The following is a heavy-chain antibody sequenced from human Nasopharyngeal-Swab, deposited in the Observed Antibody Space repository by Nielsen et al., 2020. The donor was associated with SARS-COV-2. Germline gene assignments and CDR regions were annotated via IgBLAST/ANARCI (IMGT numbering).Heavy chain of an antibody. Sequence: GESLKISCAASGFTFSSYAMHWVRQAPGKGLEWVAVISYDGSNKYYADSVKGRFTISRDNSKNTLYLQMNSLRAEDTAVYYCAKAPRVLTYNWFDPWGQGTLVTVSS. CDR1: GFTFSSYA. CDR3: AKAPRVLTYNWFDP. CDR2: ISYDGSNK. D-gene: IGHD2-8*01. V-gene: IGHV3-30*04. J-gene: IGHJ5*02.